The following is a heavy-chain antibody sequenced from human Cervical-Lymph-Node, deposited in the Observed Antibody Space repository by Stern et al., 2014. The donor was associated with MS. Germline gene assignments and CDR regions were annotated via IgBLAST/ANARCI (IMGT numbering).Heavy chain of an antibody. D-gene: IGHD2-21*01. J-gene: IGHJ4*02. CDR2: ISGGGTFV. V-gene: IGHV3-11*01. Sequence: VQLVESGGGLVKPGGSLRLSCVASGFSFSDHYMSCIRQAPGKGLECISYISGGGTFVNYADSVKGRFTISRDNAKDSLYLQMDSLRAEDTAVYYCSREPRLTDYWGQGTLVSVSS. CDR1: GFSFSDHY. CDR3: SREPRLTDY.